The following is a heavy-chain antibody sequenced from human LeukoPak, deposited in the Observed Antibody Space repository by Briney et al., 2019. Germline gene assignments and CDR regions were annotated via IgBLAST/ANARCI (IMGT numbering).Heavy chain of an antibody. V-gene: IGHV3-30-3*01. CDR1: GFTFRNWA. CDR2: ISYDEIIT. CDR3: AKDRGY. Sequence: GGSLRLSCAASGFTFRNWAMHWVRQAPGQGLEWVAVISYDEIITYYADPVRGRFTISRDNSKNTLYLQMNSLRADDTAVYYCAKDRGYWGQGTLVTVSS. J-gene: IGHJ4*02.